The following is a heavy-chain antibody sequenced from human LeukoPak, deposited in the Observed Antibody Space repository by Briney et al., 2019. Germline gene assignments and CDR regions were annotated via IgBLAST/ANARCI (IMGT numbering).Heavy chain of an antibody. CDR1: GYTFTSYG. D-gene: IGHD2-2*01. CDR3: ARGGCSSTSYYPPPPNWFDP. CDR2: ISAYNGNT. V-gene: IGHV1-18*04. J-gene: IGHJ5*02. Sequence: ASVKVSCKASGYTFTSYGISWVRQAPGQGLEWMGWISAYNGNTNYAQKLQGRVTMTTDTSTSTAYMELRSLRSDDTAVYYCARGGCSSTSYYPPPPNWFDPWGQGTLVTVSS.